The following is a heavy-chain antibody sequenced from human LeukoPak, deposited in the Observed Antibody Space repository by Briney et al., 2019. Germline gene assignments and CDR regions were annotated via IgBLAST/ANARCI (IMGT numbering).Heavy chain of an antibody. CDR1: GFSLSTSGVG. Sequence: SGPTLVNPTQTLTLTCTFSGFSLSTSGVGVGWIRQPPGKALEWLALIYWDDDKRYSPSLKSRFTITKDTSKNQVVLTVTNMDPVDTATYYCAHGSGSFDYWGQGTLVTVSS. J-gene: IGHJ4*02. D-gene: IGHD1-26*01. CDR3: AHGSGSFDY. CDR2: IYWDDDK. V-gene: IGHV2-5*02.